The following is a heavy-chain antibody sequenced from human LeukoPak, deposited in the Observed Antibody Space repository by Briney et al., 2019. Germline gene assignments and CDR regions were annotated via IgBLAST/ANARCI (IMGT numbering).Heavy chain of an antibody. J-gene: IGHJ5*02. D-gene: IGHD6-19*01. CDR3: ARGSRQWLVQGGLDP. Sequence: ASVKVSCKASGYTFTSYDINWVRQATGQGLEWMGWMNPNSGNAGYAEKFQGRVTMTRNTSISTAYMELSSLRSEDTAVYYCARGSRQWLVQGGLDPWGQGTLVTVSS. V-gene: IGHV1-8*01. CDR2: MNPNSGNA. CDR1: GYTFTSYD.